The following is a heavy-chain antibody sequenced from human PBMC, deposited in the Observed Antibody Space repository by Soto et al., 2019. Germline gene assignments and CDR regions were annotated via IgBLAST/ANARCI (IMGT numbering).Heavy chain of an antibody. J-gene: IGHJ4*02. CDR2: IYYSGST. Sequence: QVQLQESGPGLVKPSQTLSLTCTVSGGSISSGDYYWTWIRLPPGKGLEWIGYIYYSGSTYYNPSLKRRVTIAVDTSNNEFSLKLRSVTAADTAVYYCARTKAARRRLDYWGQGTLVTVSS. D-gene: IGHD6-6*01. CDR1: GGSISSGDYY. CDR3: ARTKAARRRLDY. V-gene: IGHV4-30-4*01.